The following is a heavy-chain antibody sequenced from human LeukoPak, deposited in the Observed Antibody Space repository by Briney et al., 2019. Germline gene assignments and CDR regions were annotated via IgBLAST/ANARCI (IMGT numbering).Heavy chain of an antibody. D-gene: IGHD3-22*01. V-gene: IGHV4-34*01. Sequence: PSETLSLTCAVYGGSFSGYYWSWIRQPPGKGLEWIGEINHSGSTNYNPSLKSRVTISVDTSKNQFSLKLSSVTAADTAVYYCGYYDSSGYYYSFDYWGQGTLVTVSS. CDR1: GGSFSGYY. CDR2: INHSGST. CDR3: GYYDSSGYYYSFDY. J-gene: IGHJ4*02.